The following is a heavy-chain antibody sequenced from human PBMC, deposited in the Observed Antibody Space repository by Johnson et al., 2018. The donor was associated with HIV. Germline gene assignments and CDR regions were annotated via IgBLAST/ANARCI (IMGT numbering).Heavy chain of an antibody. Sequence: QVQLVESGGGVVQPGRSLRLSCAASGFTFSSYAMHWVRQAPGKGLEWVALISYDGTNKYYADSVKGRFTISRDNSENTLYLQMNRLRTEDTAVYYCARDADSDAFDIWGQGTLVTVSS. D-gene: IGHD2-21*02. V-gene: IGHV3-30-3*01. CDR2: ISYDGTNK. CDR3: ARDADSDAFDI. J-gene: IGHJ3*02. CDR1: GFTFSSYA.